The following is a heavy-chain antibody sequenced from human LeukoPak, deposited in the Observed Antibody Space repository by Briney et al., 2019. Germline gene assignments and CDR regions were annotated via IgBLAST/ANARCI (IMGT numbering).Heavy chain of an antibody. CDR1: GGSISSGSYY. D-gene: IGHD1-1*01. CDR2: IYTSGST. V-gene: IGHV4-61*02. Sequence: SETLSLTCTVSGGSISSGSYYWSWIRQPAGKGLEWIGRIYTSGSTNYNPSLKSRVTISVDTSKNQFSLKLSSVTAADTAVYYCARHFESTGTTPWGQGTLVTVSS. J-gene: IGHJ1*01. CDR3: ARHFESTGTTP.